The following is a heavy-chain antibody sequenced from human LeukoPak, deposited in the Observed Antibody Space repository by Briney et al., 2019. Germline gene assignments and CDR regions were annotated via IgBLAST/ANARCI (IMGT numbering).Heavy chain of an antibody. CDR3: ARQDYGGNSSY. J-gene: IGHJ4*02. CDR2: ISSSSSYI. CDR1: GFTFSSYS. Sequence: GGSLRLSCAASGFTFSSYSMNWVRQAPGKGLECVSSISSSSSYIYYADSVKGRFTISRDNAKNSLYLQMNSLRAEGTAVYYCARQDYGGNSSYWGQGTLVTVSS. V-gene: IGHV3-21*01. D-gene: IGHD4-23*01.